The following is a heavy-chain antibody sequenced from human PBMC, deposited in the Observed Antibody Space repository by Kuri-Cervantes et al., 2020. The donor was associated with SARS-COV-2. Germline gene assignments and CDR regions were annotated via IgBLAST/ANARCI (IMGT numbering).Heavy chain of an antibody. CDR2: FNPRGGTT. CDR3: ELWFGTEDY. Sequence: ASVKVSCKASGYTFTSYGISWVRQAPGQGLEWMGTFNPRGGTTSYAQKFQGRVTMTRDTSTNTFYVELSSLKSEDTAVYFCELWFGTEDYWGQGTLVTVSS. D-gene: IGHD3-10*01. V-gene: IGHV1-46*01. J-gene: IGHJ4*02. CDR1: GYTFTSYG.